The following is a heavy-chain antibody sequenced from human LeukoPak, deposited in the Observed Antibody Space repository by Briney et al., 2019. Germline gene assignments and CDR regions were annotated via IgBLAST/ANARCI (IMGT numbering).Heavy chain of an antibody. CDR2: IIPICGTA. CDR3: ARGNYYDSSGSTRGAFDI. Sequence: SVTVSCKASGVTFSSYAISWVRQAPGHGLDWMGGIIPICGTANYAQQFQVRVTITADESTSTAYMALSSLRSEDTAVYYCARGNYYDSSGSTRGAFDIWGQGTTVTVSS. J-gene: IGHJ3*02. CDR1: GVTFSSYA. V-gene: IGHV1-69*13. D-gene: IGHD3-22*01.